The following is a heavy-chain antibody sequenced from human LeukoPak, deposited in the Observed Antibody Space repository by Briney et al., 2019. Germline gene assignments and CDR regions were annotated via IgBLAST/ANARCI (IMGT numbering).Heavy chain of an antibody. D-gene: IGHD6-19*01. V-gene: IGHV3-23*01. Sequence: GGSLRLSCAASGFTLSSYGMSWVRQAPGKGLEWVSGISGSGGSTYYADAVKGRFTISRDNSKNMLYLQMNSLRAEDTAVYYCAGLYPYGSGWYYFDHWGQGTLVTVSS. CDR2: ISGSGGST. J-gene: IGHJ4*02. CDR3: AGLYPYGSGWYYFDH. CDR1: GFTLSSYG.